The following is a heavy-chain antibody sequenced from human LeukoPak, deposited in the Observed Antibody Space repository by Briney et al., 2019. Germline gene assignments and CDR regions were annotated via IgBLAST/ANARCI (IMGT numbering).Heavy chain of an antibody. D-gene: IGHD1-26*01. CDR3: VWVQWELPYYFDY. CDR1: GYTFTGYH. J-gene: IGHJ4*02. Sequence: ASVKVSCKASGYTFTGYHMHWVRQAPGQGLEWMGWINPNSGGTNYAQKFQGRVTMTRDTSISTAYMELSRLRSDDTAVYYCVWVQWELPYYFDYWGQGTLVTVSS. CDR2: INPNSGGT. V-gene: IGHV1-2*02.